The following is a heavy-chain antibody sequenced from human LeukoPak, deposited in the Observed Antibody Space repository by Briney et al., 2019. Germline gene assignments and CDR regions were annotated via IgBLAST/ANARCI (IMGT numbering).Heavy chain of an antibody. CDR3: ARRLCGGDCYSTFSY. Sequence: SETLSLTCAVYGGSFSGYYWSWIRQPPGKGLEWVGEINHSGSTNYNPSLKSRVTISVDTSKNQFSLKLSSVTAADTAVYYCARRLCGGDCYSTFSYWGQGTLVTVSS. J-gene: IGHJ4*02. D-gene: IGHD2-21*02. CDR1: GGSFSGYY. CDR2: INHSGST. V-gene: IGHV4-34*01.